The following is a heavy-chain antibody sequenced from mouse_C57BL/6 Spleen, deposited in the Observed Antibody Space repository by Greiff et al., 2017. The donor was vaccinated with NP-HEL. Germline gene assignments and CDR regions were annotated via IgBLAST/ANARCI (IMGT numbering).Heavy chain of an antibody. CDR3: ARARFITTVGGYWYFDV. D-gene: IGHD1-1*01. CDR2: INYDGSST. V-gene: IGHV5-16*01. J-gene: IGHJ1*03. Sequence: EVKLMESEGGLVQPGSSMKLSCTASGFTFSDYYMAWVRQVPEKGLEWVANINYDGSSTYYLDSLKSRFIISRDNAKNILYLQMSSLKSEDTATYYCARARFITTVGGYWYFDVWGTGTTVTVSS. CDR1: GFTFSDYY.